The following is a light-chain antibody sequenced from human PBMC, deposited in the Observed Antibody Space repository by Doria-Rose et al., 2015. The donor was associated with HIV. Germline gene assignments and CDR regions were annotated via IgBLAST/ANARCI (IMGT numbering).Light chain of an antibody. Sequence: TQSPATLSLSPGERATLSCRASQSVSSYLALYQQKPGQAPRLLIYDASNRATGIPARFSGSGSGTDFTLTISSLEPEDFAVYYCQQRGNWPSVAFGQGTRLEIK. CDR2: DAS. CDR3: QQRGNWPSVA. CDR1: QSVSSY. V-gene: IGKV3-11*01. J-gene: IGKJ5*01.